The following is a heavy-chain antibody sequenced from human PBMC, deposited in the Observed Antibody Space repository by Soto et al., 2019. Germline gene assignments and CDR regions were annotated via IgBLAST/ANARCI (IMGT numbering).Heavy chain of an antibody. Sequence: ASVKVSCKASGYTFTSYYMHWVRQAPGQGLEWMGRISAYNGNTNYAQKLQGRVTMTTDTSTSTAYMELRSLRSDDTAVYYCARDDYDFWSGPTTKYMDVWGKGTTVTVSS. CDR3: ARDDYDFWSGPTTKYMDV. CDR1: GYTFTSYY. V-gene: IGHV1-18*04. CDR2: ISAYNGNT. J-gene: IGHJ6*03. D-gene: IGHD3-3*01.